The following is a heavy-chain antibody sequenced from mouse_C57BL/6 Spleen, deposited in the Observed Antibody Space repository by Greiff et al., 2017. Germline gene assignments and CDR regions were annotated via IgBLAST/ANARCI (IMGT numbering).Heavy chain of an antibody. J-gene: IGHJ3*01. CDR1: GYTFTSYW. Sequence: QVQLQQPGAELVKPGASVKLSCKASGYTFTSYWMQWVKQRPGQGLEWVGEIDPSDSYTNYTQKFKGKATLTVDTSASTAYMQLSSLTSEDSAVYYCAKGSTGGGFAYWSQGTLVTVSA. D-gene: IGHD4-1*02. CDR2: IDPSDSYT. CDR3: AKGSTGGGFAY. V-gene: IGHV1-50*01.